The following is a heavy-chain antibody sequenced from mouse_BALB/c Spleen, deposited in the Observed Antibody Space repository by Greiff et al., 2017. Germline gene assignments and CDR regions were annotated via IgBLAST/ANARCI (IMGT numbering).Heavy chain of an antibody. D-gene: IGHD4-1*01. Sequence: VMLVESGPGLVAPSQSLSITCTVSGFSLTDYGVSWIRQPPGKGLEWLGVIWGGGSTYYNSALKSRLSISKDNSKSQVFLKMNSLQTDDTAMYYCAKHGFLTGTSAMDYWGQGTSVTVSS. CDR1: GFSLTDYG. V-gene: IGHV2-6-5*01. J-gene: IGHJ4*01. CDR2: IWGGGST. CDR3: AKHGFLTGTSAMDY.